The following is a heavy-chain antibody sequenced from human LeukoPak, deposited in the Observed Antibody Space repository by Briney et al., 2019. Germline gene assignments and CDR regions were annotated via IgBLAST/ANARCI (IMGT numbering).Heavy chain of an antibody. CDR3: AELGITMIGGV. V-gene: IGHV3-7*01. Sequence: PGGSLRLSCAASGFTFSSYWMSWVRQAPGRGLEWVANIKQDGSEKYYVDSVKGRFTISRDNAKNSLYLQMNSLRAEDTAVYYCAELGITMIGGVWGKGTTVTISS. CDR2: IKQDGSEK. D-gene: IGHD3-10*02. J-gene: IGHJ6*04. CDR1: GFTFSSYW.